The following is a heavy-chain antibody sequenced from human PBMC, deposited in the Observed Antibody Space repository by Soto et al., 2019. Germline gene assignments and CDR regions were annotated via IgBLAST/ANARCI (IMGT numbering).Heavy chain of an antibody. CDR3: AKESYYDFWSGYYGSDY. J-gene: IGHJ4*02. Sequence: GGSLRLSCAASGFTFSSYAMSWVRQAPGKGLEWVSAISGSGGSTYYADSVKGRFTISRDNSKNTLYLQMNSLRAEDTAVYYCAKESYYDFWSGYYGSDYWGQGTPVTVSS. V-gene: IGHV3-23*01. CDR2: ISGSGGST. CDR1: GFTFSSYA. D-gene: IGHD3-3*01.